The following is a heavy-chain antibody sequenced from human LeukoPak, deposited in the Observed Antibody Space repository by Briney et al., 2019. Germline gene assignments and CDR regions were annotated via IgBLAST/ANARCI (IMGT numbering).Heavy chain of an antibody. CDR2: IKQDGSEK. CDR3: ARGREREQLVVFRYYYYMDV. CDR1: GFIFSSYW. D-gene: IGHD6-13*01. V-gene: IGHV3-7*01. Sequence: GGSLRLSCAASGFIFSSYWMSWVRQAPGKGLEWVANIKQDGSEKYYVDSVKGRFTISRDNAKNSLYLQMNSLRAEDTAVYYCARGREREQLVVFRYYYYMDVWGKGTTVTVSS. J-gene: IGHJ6*03.